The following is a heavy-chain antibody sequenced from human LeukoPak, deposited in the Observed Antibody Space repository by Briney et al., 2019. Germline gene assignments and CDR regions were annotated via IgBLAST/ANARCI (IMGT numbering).Heavy chain of an antibody. J-gene: IGHJ5*02. Sequence: PSETLSLTCTVSGGSISSSSYYWGWIRQPPGKGLEWIGSIYYSGSTYYNPSLKSRVTISVDTSKNQFSLKLSSVTAADTAVYYCARLGGSYSCGRRTRNWFDPWGQGTLVTVSS. D-gene: IGHD6-19*01. V-gene: IGHV4-39*01. CDR1: GGSISSSSYY. CDR3: ARLGGSYSCGRRTRNWFDP. CDR2: IYYSGST.